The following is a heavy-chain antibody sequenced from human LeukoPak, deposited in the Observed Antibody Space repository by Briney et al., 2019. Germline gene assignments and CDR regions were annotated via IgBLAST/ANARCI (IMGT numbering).Heavy chain of an antibody. CDR2: IYTSGST. Sequence: SETLSLTCTVSGGSISSGSYYWSWIRQPAGKGLEWIGRIYTSGSTNHNPSLKSRVTISVDASKNQFSLKLSSVTAADTAVYCCARDLWAAGTRWFDPWGQGTLVTVSS. J-gene: IGHJ5*02. CDR3: ARDLWAAGTRWFDP. CDR1: GGSISSGSYY. V-gene: IGHV4-61*02. D-gene: IGHD6-19*01.